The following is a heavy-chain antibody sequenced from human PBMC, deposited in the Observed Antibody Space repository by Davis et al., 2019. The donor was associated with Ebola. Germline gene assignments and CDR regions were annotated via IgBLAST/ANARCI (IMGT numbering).Heavy chain of an antibody. CDR1: GFTFSSYA. CDR2: ISYDGSNK. CDR3: ARGGIYDFHAAPTRVYFDY. D-gene: IGHD3-3*01. J-gene: IGHJ4*02. V-gene: IGHV3-30-3*01. Sequence: GESLKISCAASGFTFSSYAMHWVRQAPGKGLEWVAVISYDGSNKYYADSVKGRFTISRDNSKNTLYLQMNSLRAEDTAVYYCARGGIYDFHAAPTRVYFDYWGQGTLVTVSS.